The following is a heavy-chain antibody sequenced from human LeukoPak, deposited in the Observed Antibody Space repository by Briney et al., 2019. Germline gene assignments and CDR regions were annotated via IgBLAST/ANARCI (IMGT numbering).Heavy chain of an antibody. V-gene: IGHV3-7*01. CDR1: GFTFSSYW. CDR2: IKQDGSEK. CDR3: ARENPDYYYYMDV. Sequence: GGSLRLSCAASGFTFSSYWMSWVRQAPGKGLEWVANIKQDGSEKYYVDPVKGRFTISRDNAKNSLYLQMNSLRAEDTAVYYCARENPDYYYYMDVWGKGTTVTVSS. J-gene: IGHJ6*03.